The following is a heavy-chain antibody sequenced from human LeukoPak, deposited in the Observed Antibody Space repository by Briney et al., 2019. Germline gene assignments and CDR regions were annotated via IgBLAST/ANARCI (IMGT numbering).Heavy chain of an antibody. J-gene: IGHJ4*02. CDR3: ATRFPGIAVAGNFDY. Sequence: ASVMVSCKASGYTFTDYYMHWVRQAPGQGLEWMGWINPNSGGTKYTQKFQGRVTMTRDTSISTAYMELSRLRSDDTAVYYCATRFPGIAVAGNFDYWGQGTLVTVSS. V-gene: IGHV1-2*02. CDR2: INPNSGGT. D-gene: IGHD6-19*01. CDR1: GYTFTDYY.